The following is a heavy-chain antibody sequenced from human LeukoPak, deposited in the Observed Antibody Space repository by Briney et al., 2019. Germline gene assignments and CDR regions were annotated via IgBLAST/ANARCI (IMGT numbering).Heavy chain of an antibody. CDR1: GFTFSNYA. J-gene: IGHJ4*02. Sequence: GGSLRLSCAASGFTFSNYAMNWVRQAPGKGLEWVSAISGSGGSTYFADSVKGRFTISRDNSKNTLFLQMNSLRADDTAVYYCARVPTAMVWYFDYWGQGTLVTVSS. CDR3: ARVPTAMVWYFDY. D-gene: IGHD5-18*01. CDR2: ISGSGGST. V-gene: IGHV3-23*01.